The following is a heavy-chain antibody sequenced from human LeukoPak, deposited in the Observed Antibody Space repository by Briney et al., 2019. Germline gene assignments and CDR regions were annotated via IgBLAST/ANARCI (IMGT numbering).Heavy chain of an antibody. V-gene: IGHV3-23*01. Sequence: PGGSLRLSCAASGFTFSTYAMSWVRQAPGKGLEWVSGISGTSDNTYSADSVKGRFSISRADAKNTLYLQMYSLRVEDTAVYYCVRDGDDYNFDYWGEGSLVTVSS. CDR2: ISGTSDNT. CDR3: VRDGDDYNFDY. D-gene: IGHD5-24*01. J-gene: IGHJ4*02. CDR1: GFTFSTYA.